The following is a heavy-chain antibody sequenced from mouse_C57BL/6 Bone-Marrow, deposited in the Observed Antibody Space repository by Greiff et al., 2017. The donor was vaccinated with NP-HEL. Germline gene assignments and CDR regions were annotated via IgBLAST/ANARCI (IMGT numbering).Heavy chain of an antibody. V-gene: IGHV2-5*01. D-gene: IGHD2-5*01. J-gene: IGHJ3*01. Sequence: QVQLKESGPGLVQPSQSLSITCTVSGFSLTSYGVPWVRQSPGKGLEWLGVIWRGGSSDYNAAFMSRLIITQDNSKRQGFFKMNSMQADDTAIYDCAKKDSNYLGFAYWGKGTLVTVSA. CDR1: GFSLTSYG. CDR2: IWRGGSS. CDR3: AKKDSNYLGFAY.